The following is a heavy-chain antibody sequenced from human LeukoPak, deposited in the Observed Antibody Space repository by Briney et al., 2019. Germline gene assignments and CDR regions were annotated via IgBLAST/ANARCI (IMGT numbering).Heavy chain of an antibody. CDR1: GGSISSGGYS. CDR3: ARTSIAARRANAFDI. J-gene: IGHJ3*02. V-gene: IGHV4-30-2*01. Sequence: PSETLSLTCTVSGGSISSGGYSWSWIRQPPGKGLEWIGYIYHSGSTYYNPSLKSRVTISEDRSKNQFSLKLSSVTAADTAVYYCARTSIAARRANAFDIWGLGTMVTVSS. D-gene: IGHD6-6*01. CDR2: IYHSGST.